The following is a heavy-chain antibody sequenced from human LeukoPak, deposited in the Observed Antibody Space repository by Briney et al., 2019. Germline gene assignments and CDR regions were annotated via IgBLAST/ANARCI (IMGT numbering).Heavy chain of an antibody. CDR1: GSGASISNYY. J-gene: IGHJ4*02. D-gene: IGHD3-22*01. CDR3: ARARYDSSGYYSWFDY. Sequence: SETLSLTCTVSGSGASISNYYWSWIPQPPGKGLEWFGYIDYSGSTKYNPSLRGRVTISVDTSKKQFSLKLTSVTAADAAVYYCARARYDSSGYYSWFDYWGQGTLVTVSS. V-gene: IGHV4-59*13. CDR2: IDYSGST.